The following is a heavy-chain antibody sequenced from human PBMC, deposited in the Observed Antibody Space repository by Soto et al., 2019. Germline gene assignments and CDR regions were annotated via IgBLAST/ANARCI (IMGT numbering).Heavy chain of an antibody. CDR2: IYPGDSDT. Sequence: GESLKISCKGSGYSFTSYWIGWVRQMPGKGLEWMGIIYPGDSDTRYSPSFQGQVTISADKSISTAYLQWSRLKASDTAMYYCARCLRDYDILTGYYKNSYYGMDVWGQGTTVSVSS. CDR1: GYSFTSYW. V-gene: IGHV5-51*01. D-gene: IGHD3-9*01. J-gene: IGHJ6*02. CDR3: ARCLRDYDILTGYYKNSYYGMDV.